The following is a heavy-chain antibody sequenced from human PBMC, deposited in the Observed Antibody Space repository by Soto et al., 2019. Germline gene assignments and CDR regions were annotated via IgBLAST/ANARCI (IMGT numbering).Heavy chain of an antibody. Sequence: QVQLVQSGAEAKKPGASVKVSCKTSGYTFTSYHISWVRQAPGQGLEWMGWISAYNTNTNYAQKFQGRVTMTTDTLTSTAYMELWSLRSDHTAVYYCARDTPPTDYWGQGTLVTVSS. CDR2: ISAYNTNT. V-gene: IGHV1-18*01. CDR1: GYTFTSYH. J-gene: IGHJ4*02. CDR3: ARDTPPTDY.